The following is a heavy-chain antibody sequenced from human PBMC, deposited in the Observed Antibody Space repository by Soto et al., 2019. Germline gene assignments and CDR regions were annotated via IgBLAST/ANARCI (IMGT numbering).Heavy chain of an antibody. CDR3: ARGGRHSDYYYYYGMDV. Sequence: ASVKVSCKAFRYTFTIYYRHWVRQAPGRGLEGMGVINTSGGSPNYAQKFQDRVTMTRDTSTSTVYMELSSLRSEDTAVYYCARGGRHSDYYYYYGMDVWGQGTTVTVSS. CDR2: INTSGGSP. D-gene: IGHD6-25*01. J-gene: IGHJ6*02. V-gene: IGHV1-46*01. CDR1: RYTFTIYY.